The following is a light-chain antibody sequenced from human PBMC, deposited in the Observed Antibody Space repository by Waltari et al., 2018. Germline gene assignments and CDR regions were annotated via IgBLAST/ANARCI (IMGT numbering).Light chain of an antibody. CDR3: QQLNSYAIT. CDR1: QGISNY. CDR2: TAS. Sequence: DIQLTQYPSFLSASVGDRVVITCRASQGISNYLAWYQQKPGKAPKILIYTASPLQSWVPSRFSGSGFGIEFTLTISSLQPEDFAPYYWQQLNSYAITFGQGTRLEIK. J-gene: IGKJ5*01. V-gene: IGKV1-9*01.